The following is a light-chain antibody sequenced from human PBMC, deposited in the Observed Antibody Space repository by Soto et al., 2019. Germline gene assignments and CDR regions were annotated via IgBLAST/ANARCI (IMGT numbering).Light chain of an antibody. CDR3: QQYGSSPQT. CDR1: QSVSSY. CDR2: DAS. Sequence: EIVLTQSPATLSLSPGERATLSCRATQSVSSYLAWYQQKPGQAPRLLIYDASSRATGIPARFSGSGSGTEFTLTISSLESEDFAVYYCQQYGSSPQTFGQGTKVDIK. J-gene: IGKJ1*01. V-gene: IGKV3-20*01.